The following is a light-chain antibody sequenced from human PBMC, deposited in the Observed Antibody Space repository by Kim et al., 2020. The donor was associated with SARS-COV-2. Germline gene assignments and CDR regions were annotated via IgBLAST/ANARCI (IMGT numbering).Light chain of an antibody. V-gene: IGKV3-11*01. CDR1: QSVSSY. CDR3: QQRSNS. CDR2: DAS. J-gene: IGKJ4*01. Sequence: EIVLTQSPATLSLSPGERATLSCRASQSVSSYLAWYQQKPGQAPRLLIYDASNRATDIPARFSGSGSGTYFTLTISSLEPEDFAVYYCQQRSNSFGGGTKVDIK.